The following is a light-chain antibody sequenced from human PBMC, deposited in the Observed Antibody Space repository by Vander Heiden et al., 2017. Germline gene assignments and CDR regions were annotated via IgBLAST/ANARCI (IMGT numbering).Light chain of an antibody. V-gene: IGKV1-39*01. CDR3: QQSYSTPRT. Sequence: DIQMTQSPSSLSASVGDRVTITCRASQSISSYLNWYQQKPGNAPKLLIYAASSLQSGVPSRFSGSGSGTDFTLTISSLQPEDFATYYFQQSYSTPRTFGPGTKVDIK. J-gene: IGKJ3*01. CDR2: AAS. CDR1: QSISSY.